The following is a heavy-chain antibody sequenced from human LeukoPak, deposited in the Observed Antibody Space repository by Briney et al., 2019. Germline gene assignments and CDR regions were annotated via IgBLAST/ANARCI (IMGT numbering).Heavy chain of an antibody. Sequence: SETLSLTCTVSGGSISSYYWSWIRQPPGKGLEWIGYIYYSGSTNYNPSTTSRVTISGNTSKNQFSLKLSSVTAADTAVYYCARGSRFNYYGSGSRYYYYGMDVWGKGTTVTVSS. CDR2: IYYSGST. CDR3: ARGSRFNYYGSGSRYYYYGMDV. CDR1: GGSISSYY. D-gene: IGHD3-10*01. J-gene: IGHJ6*04. V-gene: IGHV4-59*01.